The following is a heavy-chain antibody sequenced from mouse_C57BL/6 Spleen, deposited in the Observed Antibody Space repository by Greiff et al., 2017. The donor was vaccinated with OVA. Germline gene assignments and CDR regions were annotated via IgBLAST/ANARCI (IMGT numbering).Heavy chain of an antibody. D-gene: IGHD1-1*01. CDR3: TSYYYGSSCWYFDV. V-gene: IGHV1-5*01. CDR2: IYPGNSDT. CDR1: GYTFTSYW. J-gene: IGHJ1*03. Sequence: VQLKQSGTVLARPGASVKMSCKTSGYTFTSYWMHWVKQRPGQGLEWIGAIYPGNSDTSYNQKFKGKAKLTAVTSASTAYMELSSLTNEDSAVYYCTSYYYGSSCWYFDVWGTGTTVTVSS.